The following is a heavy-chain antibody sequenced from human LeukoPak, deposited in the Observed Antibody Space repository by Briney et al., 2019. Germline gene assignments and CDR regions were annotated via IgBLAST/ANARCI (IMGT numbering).Heavy chain of an antibody. CDR1: GGSFSGYY. V-gene: IGHV4-34*01. CDR2: INHSGST. D-gene: IGHD6-19*01. J-gene: IGHJ4*02. Sequence: SETLSLTCADYGGSFSGYYWSWIRQPPGKGLEWIGEINHSGSTNYNPSLKSRATISVDTSKNQFSLKLSSVTAADTAVYYCARVGPVAGDYWGQGTLVTVSS. CDR3: ARVGPVAGDY.